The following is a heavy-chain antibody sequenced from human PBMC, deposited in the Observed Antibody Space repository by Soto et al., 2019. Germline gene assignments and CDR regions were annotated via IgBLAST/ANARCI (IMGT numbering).Heavy chain of an antibody. D-gene: IGHD3-22*01. CDR3: VRGASGYYYVDS. Sequence: EVQLVESGGGLVQPGGSLRLSCAASGFTFSSHWIHWVRQAPGKGLVWVSRINSGGSTTDYADSVKGRFTISRDNAKNTLYLQMNSLRGEDTAVYHCVRGASGYYYVDSWGQGTLVTVSS. J-gene: IGHJ4*02. CDR1: GFTFSSHW. V-gene: IGHV3-74*01. CDR2: INSGGSTT.